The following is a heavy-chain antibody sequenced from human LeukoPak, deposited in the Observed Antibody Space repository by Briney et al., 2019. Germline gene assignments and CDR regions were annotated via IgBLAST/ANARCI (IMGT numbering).Heavy chain of an antibody. J-gene: IGHJ4*02. CDR2: INHSGST. V-gene: IGHV4-34*01. CDR1: GGSFSGYY. D-gene: IGHD3-22*01. CDR3: ARGWGNYCDSSGYLF. Sequence: SETLSLTCAVYGGSFSGYYWSWIRQPPGKGLEWIGEINHSGSTNYNPSLKSRVTISVDTSKNQFSLKLSSVTAADTAVYYCARGWGNYCDSSGYLFGGQGTLVTVSS.